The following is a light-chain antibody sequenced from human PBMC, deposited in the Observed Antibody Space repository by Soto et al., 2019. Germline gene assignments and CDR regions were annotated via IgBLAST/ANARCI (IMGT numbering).Light chain of an antibody. CDR2: AAS. J-gene: IGKJ4*01. CDR3: QQSYSTPFT. Sequence: DIQMTQSPSPLSASVGDTVTITCRASQSISSYLNWYQQKPGKAPKLLIYAASSLQSGVPSRFSGSGSGTDFTLTISSLQPEDFATYYCQQSYSTPFTFGGGTKVDIK. CDR1: QSISSY. V-gene: IGKV1-39*01.